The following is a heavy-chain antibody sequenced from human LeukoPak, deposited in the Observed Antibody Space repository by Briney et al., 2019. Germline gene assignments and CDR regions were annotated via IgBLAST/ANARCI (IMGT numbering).Heavy chain of an antibody. J-gene: IGHJ1*01. Sequence: SETLSLTCALYGGSLSDYHWSCMPHPPGGGLEWIGEINHSGSTNYNPSLKSRVTISGHTSKNQFSLKLSSVTAADTAVYYCGYSSGYQQHWGEGTLVTVSS. V-gene: IGHV4-34*01. CDR1: GGSLSDYH. CDR3: GYSSGYQQH. CDR2: INHSGST. D-gene: IGHD6-19*01.